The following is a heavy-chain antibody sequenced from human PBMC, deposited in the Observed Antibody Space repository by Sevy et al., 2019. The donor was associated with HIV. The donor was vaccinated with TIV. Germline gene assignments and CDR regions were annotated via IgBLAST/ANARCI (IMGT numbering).Heavy chain of an antibody. V-gene: IGHV3-53*01. Sequence: GGSLRLSCAASGFTVSSNYMSWVRQAPGKGLEWVSVIYSDGSTYYADSVKGRFTISRDNSKNTRYLQMNSLRAEDTAVYYFARGLILEWSWYGMDVWGQGTTVTVSS. J-gene: IGHJ6*02. CDR2: IYSDGST. CDR1: GFTVSSNY. CDR3: ARGLILEWSWYGMDV. D-gene: IGHD3-3*01.